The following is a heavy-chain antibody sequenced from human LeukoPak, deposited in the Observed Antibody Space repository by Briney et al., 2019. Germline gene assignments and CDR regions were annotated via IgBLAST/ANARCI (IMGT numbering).Heavy chain of an antibody. CDR1: GYTFTGYY. J-gene: IGHJ6*02. V-gene: IGHV1-2*02. Sequence: ASVTVSCKASGYTFTGYYMHWVRQAPGQGLEWMGWINPNSGGTNYAQKFQGRVTMTRDTSISTAYMELSRLRSDDTAVYYCARLTVTTVGYYYGMDVWGQGTTVTVSS. CDR3: ARLTVTTVGYYYGMDV. CDR2: INPNSGGT. D-gene: IGHD4-17*01.